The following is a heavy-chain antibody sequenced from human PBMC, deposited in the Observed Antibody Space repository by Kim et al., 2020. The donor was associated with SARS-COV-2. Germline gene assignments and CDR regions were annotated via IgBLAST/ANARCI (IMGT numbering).Heavy chain of an antibody. V-gene: IGHV3-30*04. CDR1: GFTFSSYA. CDR3: ASPPRPYYYYGMDV. CDR2: ISYDGSNK. J-gene: IGHJ6*02. Sequence: GGSLRLSCAASGFTFSSYAMHWVRQAPGKGLEWVAVISYDGSNKYYADSVKGRFTISRDNSKNTLYLQMNSLRAEDTAVYYCASPPRPYYYYGMDVWGQGTTVTVSS.